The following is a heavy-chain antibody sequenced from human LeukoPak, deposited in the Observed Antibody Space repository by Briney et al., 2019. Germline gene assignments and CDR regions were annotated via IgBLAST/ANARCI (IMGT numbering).Heavy chain of an antibody. Sequence: ASVKVSCKASGYTFTSYGISWGRQAPGQGLEWMGWISAYNGNTNYAQKLQGRVTMTTDTSTSTAYMELRSLRSDDTAVYYCARLGRGYCSGGSCYSRPSWFDPWGQGTLVTVSS. CDR1: GYTFTSYG. V-gene: IGHV1-18*01. CDR2: ISAYNGNT. D-gene: IGHD2-15*01. J-gene: IGHJ5*02. CDR3: ARLGRGYCSGGSCYSRPSWFDP.